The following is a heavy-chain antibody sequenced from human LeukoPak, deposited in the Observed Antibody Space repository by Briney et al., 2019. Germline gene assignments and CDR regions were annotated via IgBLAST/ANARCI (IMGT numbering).Heavy chain of an antibody. Sequence: GSLRLSCAASGFTFTTFGIHWVRQAPGKGLEWVAAISPDGNIEYYTDSVKGRFTISRDNSKNMIYLQMNRLRGEDSAVYYCAKINNDDDYWGQGTLVTVSS. CDR2: ISPDGNIE. J-gene: IGHJ4*02. CDR3: AKINNDDDY. D-gene: IGHD1/OR15-1a*01. V-gene: IGHV3-30*18. CDR1: GFTFTTFG.